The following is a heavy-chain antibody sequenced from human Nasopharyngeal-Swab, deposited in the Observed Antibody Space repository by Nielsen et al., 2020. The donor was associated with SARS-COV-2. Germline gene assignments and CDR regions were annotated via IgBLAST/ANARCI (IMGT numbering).Heavy chain of an antibody. CDR3: ARLLEVGGTPLDY. D-gene: IGHD6-19*01. J-gene: IGHJ4*02. Sequence: GESLKISCEASGFTFSTYWMSWVRQAPGKGLEWVANIRQDESEKYYVDSVKGRFTISRDNAKNSLFLQMNSLRVADTAVYYCARLLEVGGTPLDYWGQGTLVSVSS. CDR1: GFTFSTYW. CDR2: IRQDESEK. V-gene: IGHV3-7*01.